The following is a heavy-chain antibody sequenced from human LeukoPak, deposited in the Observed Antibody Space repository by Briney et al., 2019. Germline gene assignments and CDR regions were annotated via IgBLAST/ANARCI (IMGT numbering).Heavy chain of an antibody. Sequence: PGGSLRLSCAAAGFTFSDYYMSWIRQAPGKVLEWVSYISSSGSTIYYADSVKGRFTISRDNAKNSLYLQMNSLRAEATAVYYCARSVYLLYYFDYWGQGTLVTVSS. V-gene: IGHV3-11*04. CDR3: ARSVYLLYYFDY. CDR1: GFTFSDYY. CDR2: ISSSGSTI. D-gene: IGHD2-8*01. J-gene: IGHJ4*02.